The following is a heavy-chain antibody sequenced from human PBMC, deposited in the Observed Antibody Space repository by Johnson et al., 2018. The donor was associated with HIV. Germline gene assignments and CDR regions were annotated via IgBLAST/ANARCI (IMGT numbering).Heavy chain of an antibody. Sequence: VQLVESGGGVVQPGRSLRLSCAASGFTFSSYGMHWVRQAPGKGLEWVAFIRYDGSNKYYADSVKGRFTISRDNSKNTLYLQMNSLRAGDTAVYYCARARDSWSSSWLSRDNAFDIWGQGTMVTVSS. D-gene: IGHD6-13*01. CDR1: GFTFSSYG. J-gene: IGHJ3*02. CDR2: IRYDGSNK. V-gene: IGHV3-33*01. CDR3: ARARDSWSSSWLSRDNAFDI.